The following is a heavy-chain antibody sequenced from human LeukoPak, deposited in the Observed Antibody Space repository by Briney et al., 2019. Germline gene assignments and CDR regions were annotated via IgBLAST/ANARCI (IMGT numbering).Heavy chain of an antibody. CDR1: GYTFTSYG. J-gene: IGHJ4*02. CDR2: ISAYNGNT. D-gene: IGHD2-2*01. CDR3: ARLWADDQLPYYFDY. Sequence: GASVKVSCKASGYTFTSYGISWVRQAPGQGLEWMGWISAYNGNTNYAQKLQGRVTMTTDTSTSTAYMELRSLRSDDTAVYYCARLWADDQLPYYFDYWGQGTLVTVSS. V-gene: IGHV1-18*01.